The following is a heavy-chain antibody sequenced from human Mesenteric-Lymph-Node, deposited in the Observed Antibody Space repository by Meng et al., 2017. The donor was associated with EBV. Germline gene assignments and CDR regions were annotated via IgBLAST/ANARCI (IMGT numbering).Heavy chain of an antibody. Sequence: QVQLQQWGAGLLKPSETLSLTSAVYGGSFSDYYWSWIGQPPGKGLEWIGEINHSGSTNYSPSLKSRVTISVDTSKNQFSLKLDSVTAADTAVYYCARGQIVVVTANNWFDPWGQGTLVTVSS. CDR2: INHSGST. CDR1: GGSFSDYY. D-gene: IGHD2-21*02. V-gene: IGHV4-34*01. J-gene: IGHJ5*02. CDR3: ARGQIVVVTANNWFDP.